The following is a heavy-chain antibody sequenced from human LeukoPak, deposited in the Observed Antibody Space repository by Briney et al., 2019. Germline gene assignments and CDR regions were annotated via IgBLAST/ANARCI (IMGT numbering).Heavy chain of an antibody. CDR2: ISYDGSNK. Sequence: GGSLRLSCAASGFTFSSYAMHWVRQAPGKGLEWVAVISYDGSNKYYADSVKGRFTISRDNSKNTLYLQMNSLRAEDTAVYYCAREGADYWGQGTLVTVSS. J-gene: IGHJ4*02. V-gene: IGHV3-30*04. CDR1: GFTFSSYA. D-gene: IGHD1-26*01. CDR3: AREGADY.